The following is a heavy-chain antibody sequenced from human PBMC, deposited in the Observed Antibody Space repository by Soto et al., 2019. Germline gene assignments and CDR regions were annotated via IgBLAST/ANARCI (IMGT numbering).Heavy chain of an antibody. CDR3: PRTGWTQSSYYFDY. V-gene: IGHV3-7*03. CDR1: GFRFSLFW. CDR2: INEDGSEK. J-gene: IGHJ4*02. Sequence: GGSLRLSCAASGFRFSLFWMSWVRQTPGKGLEWVANINEDGSEKFFADSVKGRFTISRDNAKNSLSLQMNSLTADDTAVYYCPRTGWTQSSYYFDYWGQGTMVSVSS. D-gene: IGHD3-16*01.